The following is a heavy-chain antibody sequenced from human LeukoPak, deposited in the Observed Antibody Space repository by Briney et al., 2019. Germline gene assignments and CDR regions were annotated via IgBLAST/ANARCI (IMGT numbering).Heavy chain of an antibody. Sequence: ASVKVSCKVYGYTLTELSMHWVRQAPGKGLEWMGGFDPEDGETIYAQKFQGRVTMTRDMSTSTVYMELSSLRSEDTALYYCASGSHVRVYDSNPYYGHYWGQGTLVTVSS. J-gene: IGHJ4*02. CDR1: GYTLTELS. V-gene: IGHV1-24*01. CDR3: ASGSHVRVYDSNPYYGHY. CDR2: FDPEDGET. D-gene: IGHD3-22*01.